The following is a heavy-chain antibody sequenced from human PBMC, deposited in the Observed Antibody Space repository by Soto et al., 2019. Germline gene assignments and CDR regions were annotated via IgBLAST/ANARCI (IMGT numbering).Heavy chain of an antibody. CDR3: AKNSGSYYGMGI. CDR1: GFTFISYA. J-gene: IGHJ6*02. Sequence: GGSLRLSCAASGFTFISYAMSWGLQAPGKGLEWVSAISGSGGSTYYADSVKGRFTISRDNSKNTLYLQMNSLRAEDTAVYYCAKNSGSYYGMGIWGLGTTVTVSS. CDR2: ISGSGGST. V-gene: IGHV3-23*01. D-gene: IGHD1-26*01.